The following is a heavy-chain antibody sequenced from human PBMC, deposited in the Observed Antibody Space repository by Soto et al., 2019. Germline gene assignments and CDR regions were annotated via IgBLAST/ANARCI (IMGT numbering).Heavy chain of an antibody. D-gene: IGHD6-13*01. CDR3: AKVAASSWHANWFAP. CDR2: ISYDENTK. Sequence: WGSLVLCCKSSVFDFRVTGMGWVRQAPGKGLEWVAVISYDENTKDYGDSVKGRFTVSRDNSNNTLYLQMHSLTSDDTAVYYCAKVAASSWHANWFAPWGQGTMVTVSS. CDR1: VFDFRVTG. V-gene: IGHV3-30*18. J-gene: IGHJ5*02.